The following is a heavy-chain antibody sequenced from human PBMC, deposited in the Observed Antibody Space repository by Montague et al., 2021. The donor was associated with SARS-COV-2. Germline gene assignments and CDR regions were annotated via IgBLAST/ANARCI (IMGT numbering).Heavy chain of an antibody. CDR1: GGSITDRTYY. J-gene: IGHJ4*02. CDR3: ARHWGIGAAGN. D-gene: IGHD6-13*01. Sequence: SETLSLTCSVSGGSITDRTYYWGCIRQSPGKGLEWIGGINYSGTTYYNPSLKSRVTISLDTAKNQFSLKMTSVTAADTAVYYCARHWGIGAAGNWGQGTLVTVSS. V-gene: IGHV4-39*01. CDR2: INYSGTT.